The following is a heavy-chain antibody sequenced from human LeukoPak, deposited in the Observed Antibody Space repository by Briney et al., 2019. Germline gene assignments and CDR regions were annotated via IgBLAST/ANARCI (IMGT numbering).Heavy chain of an antibody. CDR3: ARAAGNTWFDP. CDR1: GYTFTSYD. V-gene: IGHV1-8*01. Sequence: ASVKVSCKASGYTFTSYDINWVRQATGQGLEWMGWMNPNSGNTGYAQKFQGRVTMTTDTPTSTAYMELRSLRSDDTAVYYCARAAGNTWFDPWGQGTLVTVSS. J-gene: IGHJ5*02. CDR2: MNPNSGNT.